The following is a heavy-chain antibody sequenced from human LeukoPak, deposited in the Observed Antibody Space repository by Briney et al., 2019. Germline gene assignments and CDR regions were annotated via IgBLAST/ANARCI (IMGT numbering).Heavy chain of an antibody. D-gene: IGHD3-22*01. V-gene: IGHV3-74*01. Sequence: GGSLTLSCAASGFTFSSYYIHWVRQAPGKGLVWLSRIDSDGNITTYADSVKGQFTIYRDNAKNTLYLQMNSLRAEDTAVYYCARISYDSSGYYDYGGQGTLVTVSS. J-gene: IGHJ4*02. CDR3: ARISYDSSGYYDY. CDR1: GFTFSSYY. CDR2: IDSDGNIT.